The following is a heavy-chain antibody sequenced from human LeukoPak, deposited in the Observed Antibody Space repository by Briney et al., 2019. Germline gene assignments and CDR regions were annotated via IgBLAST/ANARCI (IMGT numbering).Heavy chain of an antibody. V-gene: IGHV3-23*01. CDR2: ISDSGGST. CDR1: GFTFSSYA. CDR3: AKDLYDFWSGYHFDY. J-gene: IGHJ4*02. Sequence: GGSLRLSCAASGFTFSSYAMSWVRQAPGKGLEWVSAISDSGGSTYYADSVKDRFTISRDNSKNTLYPQMNSLRAEDTAVYYCAKDLYDFWSGYHFDYWGQGTLVTVSS. D-gene: IGHD3-3*01.